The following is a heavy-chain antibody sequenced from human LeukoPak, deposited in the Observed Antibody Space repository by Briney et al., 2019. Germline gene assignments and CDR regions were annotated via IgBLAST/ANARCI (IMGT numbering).Heavy chain of an antibody. CDR3: AKDRDQRTQFYYYYYGMDA. J-gene: IGHJ6*02. Sequence: GGSLRLSCRASGFTFSAYAMTWVRQAPGKGLEWVSGTSGSGGRTNYADSVKGRFTISRDNSKNTLYLQMNSLRVEDTAVYYCAKDRDQRTQFYYYYYGMDAWGQGTTVTVSS. CDR1: GFTFSAYA. CDR2: TSGSGGRT. D-gene: IGHD2-2*01. V-gene: IGHV3-23*01.